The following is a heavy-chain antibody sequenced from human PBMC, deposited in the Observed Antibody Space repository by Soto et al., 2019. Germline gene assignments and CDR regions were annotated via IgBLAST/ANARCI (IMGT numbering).Heavy chain of an antibody. CDR3: ARGGVVVTAILDY. CDR2: IIPILGIA. CDR1: GGTFSSYT. Sequence: QVQLVQSGAEVKKPGSSVKVSCKASGGTFSSYTISWVRQAPGQGLEWMGRIIPILGIANYAQKFQGRVTINADKSTSTAYMELSSLRSEDTAVYYCARGGVVVTAILDYWGQGTLVTVSS. V-gene: IGHV1-69*02. D-gene: IGHD2-21*02. J-gene: IGHJ4*02.